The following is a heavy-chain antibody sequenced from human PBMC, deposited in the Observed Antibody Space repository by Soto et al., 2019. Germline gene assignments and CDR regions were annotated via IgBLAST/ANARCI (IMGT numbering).Heavy chain of an antibody. J-gene: IGHJ6*02. V-gene: IGHV1-18*04. D-gene: IGHD3-9*01. CDR3: ARDPTHFLTAYYRYYYYGMDV. Sequence: QVQLVQSGAEVKKPGASVKVSCKASGYTFTSYGISWVRQAPGQGLEWMGWISAYNGNTNYAQKLQGRVTMTTDTSTSTAYMELRSLRSDDTAVYYCARDPTHFLTAYYRYYYYGMDVWGQGTTVTVSS. CDR1: GYTFTSYG. CDR2: ISAYNGNT.